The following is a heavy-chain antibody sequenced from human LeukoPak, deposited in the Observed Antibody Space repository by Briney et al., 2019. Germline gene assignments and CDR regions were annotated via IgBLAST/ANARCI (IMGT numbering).Heavy chain of an antibody. Sequence: PGGTLRLSCAASGFTFSSYAMSWVRQAPGKGLEWVSAISGSGGSTYYADSVKGRFTISRDNSKNTLYLQMNSLRAEDTGVYYCAKAFSRGPGATDYWGQGTLVTVSS. CDR1: GFTFSSYA. CDR2: ISGSGGST. J-gene: IGHJ4*02. D-gene: IGHD6-19*01. CDR3: AKAFSRGPGATDY. V-gene: IGHV3-23*01.